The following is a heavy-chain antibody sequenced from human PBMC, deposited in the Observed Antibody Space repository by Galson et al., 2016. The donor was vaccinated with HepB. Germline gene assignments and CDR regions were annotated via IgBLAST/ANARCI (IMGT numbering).Heavy chain of an antibody. CDR2: DSMDGRRK. J-gene: IGHJ4*02. D-gene: IGHD2/OR15-2a*01. CDR3: AKRHEYCPPVGCSVDY. V-gene: IGHV3-30*18. CDR1: GFTFNRRG. Sequence: SLRLSCAASGFTFNRRGMHWVRQAPGKGLEWVAADSMDGRRKFYADSVKGRFTISRDNSNNMLFLQMSSLRVDDTAVYYCAKRHEYCPPVGCSVDYWGQGTLGSVSS.